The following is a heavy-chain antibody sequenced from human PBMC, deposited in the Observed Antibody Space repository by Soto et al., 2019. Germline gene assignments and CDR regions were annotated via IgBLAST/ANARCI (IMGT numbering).Heavy chain of an antibody. CDR1: GFIFNNYC. Sequence: PXVSLRLSFAASGFIFNNYCMHGVRQAPGKGLVWVSRINSDGTLTNYADSVKGRFTISRDNAKNTLRLQMNSLRAEDTAVYYCARGISGAYDSTYDWWGQGTLVTVSS. CDR2: INSDGTLT. J-gene: IGHJ4*02. D-gene: IGHD5-12*01. V-gene: IGHV3-74*01. CDR3: ARGISGAYDSTYDW.